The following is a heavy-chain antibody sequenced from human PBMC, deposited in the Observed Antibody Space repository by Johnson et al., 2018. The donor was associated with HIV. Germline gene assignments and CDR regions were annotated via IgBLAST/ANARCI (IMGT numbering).Heavy chain of an antibody. CDR3: ARDWDYAHAFDI. V-gene: IGHV3-30-3*01. CDR1: EFTFSSYA. D-gene: IGHD4-17*01. J-gene: IGHJ3*02. CDR2: ISFDGSNK. Sequence: VQVVESGGGVVQPGRSLRLSCAASEFTFSSYAIHWVRQAPGKGLEWVAVISFDGSNKYYADSVKGRFTISRDNSKNTVFLQMNSLRTDDTAVYYCARDWDYAHAFDIWGQGTMVTVSS.